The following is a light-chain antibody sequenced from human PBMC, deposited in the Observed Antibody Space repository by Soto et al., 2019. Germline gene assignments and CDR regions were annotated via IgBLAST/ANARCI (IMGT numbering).Light chain of an antibody. CDR1: SSDVGNYNL. V-gene: IGLV2-23*01. CDR2: EGS. CDR3: CSYAPTSTFV. Sequence: HSVLTQAASVSGFPGQSISISCTGTSSDVGNYNLVSWYQQHPGKAPKLIIYEGSKRPSGVSNRFSGSKSGNTASLTVSGLQAEDEADYYCCSYAPTSTFVFGTGTKVTVL. J-gene: IGLJ1*01.